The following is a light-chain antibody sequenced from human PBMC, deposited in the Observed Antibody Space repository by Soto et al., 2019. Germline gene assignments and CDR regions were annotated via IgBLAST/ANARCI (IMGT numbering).Light chain of an antibody. V-gene: IGLV2-18*02. J-gene: IGLJ2*01. CDR1: SSDVGYYNR. CDR3: SSYTTSSTLV. Sequence: QSALTQPPSVSGSPGQSGTISCTGTSSDVGYYNRVSWYQQPPGTAPKLMVFEVSNRPSGVPDRFSGPKSGNTASLTISGLQAEDEADYYCSSYTTSSTLVFGGGTKLTVL. CDR2: EVS.